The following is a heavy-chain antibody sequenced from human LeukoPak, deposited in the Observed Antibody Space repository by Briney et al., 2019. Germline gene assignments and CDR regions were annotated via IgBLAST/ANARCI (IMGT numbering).Heavy chain of an antibody. CDR1: GYTFTGYY. J-gene: IGHJ4*02. V-gene: IGHV1-2*02. Sequence: ASVKVSCKASGYTFTGYYMHWVRQAPGQGLEWMGWINPNSGGTNYAQKFQGRVTMTRDTSISTAYMELSRLRSDDTAVYYCARDLRPPYDFWSGPTIDYWGQGTLVTVSS. CDR2: INPNSGGT. CDR3: ARDLRPPYDFWSGPTIDY. D-gene: IGHD3-3*01.